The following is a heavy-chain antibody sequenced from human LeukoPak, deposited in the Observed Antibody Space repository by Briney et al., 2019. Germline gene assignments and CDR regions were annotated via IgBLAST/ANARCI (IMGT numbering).Heavy chain of an antibody. D-gene: IGHD3-10*01. J-gene: IGHJ4*02. Sequence: ASVKVSCKASGYTFTSYYMHWVRQAPGQGLDWMGIINPSGGSTSYAQKFQGRVTMTRDMSTSTVYMELSSLRSEDTAVYYCARGRTSGWFGEFTVFDYWSQGTLVTVSS. CDR3: ARGRTSGWFGEFTVFDY. CDR2: INPSGGST. V-gene: IGHV1-46*01. CDR1: GYTFTSYY.